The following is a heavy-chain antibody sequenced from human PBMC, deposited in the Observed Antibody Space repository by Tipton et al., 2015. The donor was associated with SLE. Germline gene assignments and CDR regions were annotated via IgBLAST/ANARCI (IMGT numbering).Heavy chain of an antibody. J-gene: IGHJ3*02. CDR2: IYTSGST. D-gene: IGHD6-13*01. CDR3: ARGYSSWYTAFDI. CDR1: GGSISSYY. V-gene: IGHV4-4*09. Sequence: LRLSCTVSGGSISSYYWSWIRQPPGKGLEWIGYIYTSGSTNYNPSLKSRVTISVDTSKNQFSLKLSSVTAADTAVYYCARGYSSWYTAFDIWGQGTMVTVSS.